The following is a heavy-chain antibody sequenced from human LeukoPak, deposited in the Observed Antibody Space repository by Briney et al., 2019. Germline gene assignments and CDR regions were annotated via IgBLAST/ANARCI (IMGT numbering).Heavy chain of an antibody. CDR1: GYTFTGHY. CDR3: ARSYCRGGDCYFDY. D-gene: IGHD2-21*02. V-gene: IGHV1-2*02. J-gene: IGHJ4*02. Sequence: ASVKVSCKASGYTFTGHYMHWVRQAPGQGLEWMGWMNSNSGGTNYAQKFQGRVTMTRDTSISTAYMELSRLRSDDTAVYYCARSYCRGGDCYFDYWGQGTLVTVSS. CDR2: MNSNSGGT.